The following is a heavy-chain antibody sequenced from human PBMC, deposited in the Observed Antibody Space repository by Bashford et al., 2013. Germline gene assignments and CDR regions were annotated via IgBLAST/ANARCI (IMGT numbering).Heavy chain of an antibody. Sequence: VRQAPGKGLEWVSFISESGSATHYADSVKGRFITSRDNAKNSLYLQMNSLTAEDTAVYYCARYQVDSGFGGDAYDVWGQGTMVTVSS. J-gene: IGHJ3*01. D-gene: IGHD5-12*01. CDR2: ISESGSAT. CDR3: ARYQVDSGFGGDAYDV. V-gene: IGHV3-48*03.